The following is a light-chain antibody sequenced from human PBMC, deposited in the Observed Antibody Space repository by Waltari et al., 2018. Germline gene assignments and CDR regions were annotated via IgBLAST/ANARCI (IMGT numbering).Light chain of an antibody. Sequence: QSVLTQPPSASGTPGQRVTISCSGSSSNIGSNYVYWYQQLPGTAPKLLISKNNQRPSGVPDRFSGSKSGTSASLAISGLRSEDEADYSCAAWDDSLSGVVFGGGTKLTVL. V-gene: IGLV1-47*01. CDR2: KNN. CDR3: AAWDDSLSGVV. CDR1: SSNIGSNY. J-gene: IGLJ2*01.